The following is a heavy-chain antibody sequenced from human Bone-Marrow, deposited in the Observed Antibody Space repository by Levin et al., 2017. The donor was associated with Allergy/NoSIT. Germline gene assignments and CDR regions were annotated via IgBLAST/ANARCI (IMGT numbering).Heavy chain of an antibody. V-gene: IGHV3-33*01. Sequence: PGGSLRLSCAASGFTFSSYGMHWVRQAPGKGLEWVAVIWYDGSNKYYADSVKGRFTISRDNSKNTLYLQMNSLRAEDTAVYYCARSRGYDSSGYSGAFDIWGQGTMVTVSS. CDR3: ARSRGYDSSGYSGAFDI. CDR1: GFTFSSYG. J-gene: IGHJ3*02. CDR2: IWYDGSNK. D-gene: IGHD3-22*01.